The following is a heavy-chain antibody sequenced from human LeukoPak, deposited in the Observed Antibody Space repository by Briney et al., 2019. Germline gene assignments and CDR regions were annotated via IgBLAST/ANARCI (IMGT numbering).Heavy chain of an antibody. CDR2: INHSGST. Sequence: SETLSLTCAVYGGSFSGYYWSWIRQPPGKGLEWIGEINHSGSTNYNPSLKSRVTISVDTSKNQFSLKLSSVTAADTAVYYCAREDVRITILGVVPLGIDYWGQGTLVTVSS. CDR1: GGSFSGYY. J-gene: IGHJ4*02. CDR3: AREDVRITILGVVPLGIDY. V-gene: IGHV4-34*01. D-gene: IGHD3-3*01.